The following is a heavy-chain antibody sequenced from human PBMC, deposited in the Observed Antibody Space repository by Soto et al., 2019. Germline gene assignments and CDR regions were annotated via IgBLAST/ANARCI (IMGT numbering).Heavy chain of an antibody. J-gene: IGHJ3*02. CDR1: GFTVSGHY. V-gene: IGHV3-11*03. D-gene: IGHD6-13*01. CDR2: ISSDSRDT. Sequence: QVQLLQSGGGSVKPGGCLRLSCAASGFTVSGHYMGWIRQPPGKGLEWMSYISSDSRDTNYADSIKGRFTISRDNAKNSLYLQMNDLRAEDTAMYFCATGQQVRMADIWGQGTMVTVSS. CDR3: ATGQQVRMADI.